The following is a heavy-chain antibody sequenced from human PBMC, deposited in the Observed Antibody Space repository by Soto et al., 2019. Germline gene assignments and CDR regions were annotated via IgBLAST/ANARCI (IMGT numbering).Heavy chain of an antibody. CDR1: GGSISSGGYY. CDR2: IYYSGST. V-gene: IGHV4-31*03. D-gene: IGHD4-4*01. J-gene: IGHJ6*02. CDR3: ARVSGLQKYYYGMDV. Sequence: ASETLSLTCTVSGGSISSGGYYWSWIRQHPGKGLEWIGYIYYSGSTYYNPSLKSRVTISVDTSKNQFSLKLSSVTAADTAVYCCARVSGLQKYYYGMDVWGQGTTVTVSX.